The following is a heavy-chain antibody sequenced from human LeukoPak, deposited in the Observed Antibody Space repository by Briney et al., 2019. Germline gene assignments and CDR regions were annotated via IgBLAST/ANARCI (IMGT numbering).Heavy chain of an antibody. CDR1: GFTFSSYS. Sequence: GGSLRLSCAASGFTFSSYSMDWVRQAPGKGLEWVSSINSSSTYIYYADSVKGRFTISRDNAKNSLYLQMNSLRAEDTAVYYCARDQRYCSSSSCPWEPFDYWGQGTLVTVSS. J-gene: IGHJ4*02. D-gene: IGHD2-2*01. V-gene: IGHV3-21*04. CDR2: INSSSTYI. CDR3: ARDQRYCSSSSCPWEPFDY.